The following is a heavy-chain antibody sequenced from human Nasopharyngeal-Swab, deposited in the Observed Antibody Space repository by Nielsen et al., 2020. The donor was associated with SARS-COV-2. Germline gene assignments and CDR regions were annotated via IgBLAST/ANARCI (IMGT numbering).Heavy chain of an antibody. J-gene: IGHJ4*02. CDR1: GYSFTSYW. CDR2: IDPSDSYT. Sequence: GGSLRLSCKGPGYSFTSYWISWVRQMPGKGLEWMGRIDPSDSYTNYSPSFQGHVTIPADKSISTAYLQWSSLKASDTAMYYCARRSGTTDYFDYWGQGTLVTVSS. D-gene: IGHD1-1*01. V-gene: IGHV5-10-1*01. CDR3: ARRSGTTDYFDY.